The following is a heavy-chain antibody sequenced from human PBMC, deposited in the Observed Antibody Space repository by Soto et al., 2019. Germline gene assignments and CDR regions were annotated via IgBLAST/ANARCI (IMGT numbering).Heavy chain of an antibody. Sequence: ASVKVSCKASGYTFTSYGISWVRQAPGQGLEWMGWISAYNGNTNYAQKLQGRVTMTTDTSTSTAYMELRSLRSDDTAVYYCARDEALYDILTGQYYFDYLGQGTLVTVSS. J-gene: IGHJ4*02. D-gene: IGHD3-9*01. CDR1: GYTFTSYG. V-gene: IGHV1-18*01. CDR2: ISAYNGNT. CDR3: ARDEALYDILTGQYYFDY.